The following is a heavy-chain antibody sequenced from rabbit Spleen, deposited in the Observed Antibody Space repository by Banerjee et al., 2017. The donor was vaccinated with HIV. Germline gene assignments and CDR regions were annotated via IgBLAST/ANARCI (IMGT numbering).Heavy chain of an antibody. V-gene: IGHV1S40*01. CDR1: GLDFSSSYW. CDR3: TRDPAGREDFDL. CDR2: IDVSGGGRV. Sequence: QSLEESGGDLVKPGASLVVTCTASGLDFSSSYWICWVRQSPGKGLEWIACIDVSGGGRVYYASWAKGRFTISKTSSAPVALQMTSLTAADTATYFCTRDPAGREDFDLWGPGTLVTVS. D-gene: IGHD4-2*01. J-gene: IGHJ4*01.